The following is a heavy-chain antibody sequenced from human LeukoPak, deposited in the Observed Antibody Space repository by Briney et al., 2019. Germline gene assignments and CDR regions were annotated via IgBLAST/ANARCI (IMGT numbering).Heavy chain of an antibody. D-gene: IGHD2-2*01. V-gene: IGHV1-69*02. J-gene: IGHJ4*02. CDR2: IIPILGIA. CDR1: GGTFSSYT. CDR3: ARQGYCSSTSCGPFDY. Sequence: SVKVSCKASGGTFSSYTISWVRQAPGQGLEWMGRIIPILGIANYAQEFQGRVTITADKSTSTAYMELSSLRSEDTAVYYCARQGYCSSTSCGPFDYWGQGTLVTVSS.